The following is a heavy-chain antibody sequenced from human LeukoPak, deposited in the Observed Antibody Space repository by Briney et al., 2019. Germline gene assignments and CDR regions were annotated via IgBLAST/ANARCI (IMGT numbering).Heavy chain of an antibody. J-gene: IGHJ3*02. CDR1: GFTFDDYA. CDR2: IGGDGGST. CDR3: AKVFYDSSGIDAFDI. Sequence: GGSLRLSCAAAGFTFDDYAMHWDRQAPGKGLEWVSLIGGDGGSTYYADSVKGRFTISRDNSKNSLYLQMNSLRTEDTALYYCAKVFYDSSGIDAFDIRRQATMVTVSS. D-gene: IGHD3-22*01. V-gene: IGHV3-43*02.